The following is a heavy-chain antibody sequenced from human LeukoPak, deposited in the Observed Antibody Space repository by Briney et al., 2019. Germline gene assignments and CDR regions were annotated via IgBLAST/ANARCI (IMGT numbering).Heavy chain of an antibody. Sequence: GALRLSCAASGFTFSSYAMSWVRQAPGKGLEWVSAISGSGGSTYYADSVKGRFTISRDNSKNTLYLQMNSLRAEDTAVYYCARSVPDYTRFDYWGQGALVTVSS. V-gene: IGHV3-23*01. J-gene: IGHJ4*02. D-gene: IGHD4-11*01. CDR2: ISGSGGST. CDR3: ARSVPDYTRFDY. CDR1: GFTFSSYA.